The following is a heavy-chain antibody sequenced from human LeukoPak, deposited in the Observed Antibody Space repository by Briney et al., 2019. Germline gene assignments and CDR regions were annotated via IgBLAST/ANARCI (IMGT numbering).Heavy chain of an antibody. CDR2: IKQDGSEK. CDR3: ASNYG. J-gene: IGHJ4*02. V-gene: IGHV3-7*01. CDR1: GLTFSSYW. Sequence: GGSLRLSCAASGLTFSSYWMSWVRQAPGKGLEWVANIKQDGSEKHYVDSVKGRFTISRDNAKNSLYLQMNSLRAEDTAVYYCASNYGWGQGTLVTVSS. D-gene: IGHD4-11*01.